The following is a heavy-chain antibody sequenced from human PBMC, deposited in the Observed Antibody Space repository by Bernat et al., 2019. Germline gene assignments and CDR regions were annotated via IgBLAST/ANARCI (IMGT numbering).Heavy chain of an antibody. CDR1: GFTFGDYA. J-gene: IGHJ4*02. CDR2: IRSKAYGGTT. CDR3: TRVGSVIVVVTPFDY. Sequence: EVQLVESGGGLVQPGRSLRLSCTASGFTFGDYAMSWFRQAPGKGLEWVGFIRSKAYGGTTEYAASVEGRFTISRDDSKSIAYLQMNSLKTEDTAVYYCTRVGSVIVVVTPFDYWGQGTLVTVSS. V-gene: IGHV3-49*03. D-gene: IGHD3-22*01.